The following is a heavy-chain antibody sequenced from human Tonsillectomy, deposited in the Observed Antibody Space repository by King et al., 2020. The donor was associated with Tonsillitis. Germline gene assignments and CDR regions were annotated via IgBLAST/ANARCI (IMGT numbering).Heavy chain of an antibody. J-gene: IGHJ6*02. CDR1: GGSISSFY. CDR2: IYNSGST. Sequence: QMQLQESGPGLVKPSETLSLTCTVSGGSISSFYWSWIRQPAGKGLEWIGRIYNSGSTNYNPSLKSRVTMSVDTSKNQFSLKLSSVTAADTAVYYCARDYAAFSITWGWHYYGMAVWGQGTTVTVSS. D-gene: IGHD3-16*01. CDR3: ARDYAAFSITWGWHYYGMAV. V-gene: IGHV4-4*07.